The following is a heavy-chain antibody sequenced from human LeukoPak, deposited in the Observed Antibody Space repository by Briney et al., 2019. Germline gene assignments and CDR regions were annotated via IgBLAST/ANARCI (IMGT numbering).Heavy chain of an antibody. CDR1: GYTFTGYY. J-gene: IGHJ4*02. CDR2: INPNNGGT. Sequence: ASVKVSCKASGYTFTGYYMNWVRQAPGQGLEWMGWINPNNGGTDYAQKFQDRVTMTRDTFISTAYMDLSRLRSDDTAVYYCAVNYYDSRSLSFDYWGQGTLVTVSS. CDR3: AVNYYDSRSLSFDY. D-gene: IGHD3-22*01. V-gene: IGHV1-2*02.